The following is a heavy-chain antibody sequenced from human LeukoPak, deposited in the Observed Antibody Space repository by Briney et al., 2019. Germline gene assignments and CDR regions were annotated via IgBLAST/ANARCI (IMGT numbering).Heavy chain of an antibody. J-gene: IGHJ6*02. V-gene: IGHV3-66*01. Sequence: PGGSLRLSCAASGLSVSHNYMTWVRQAPGKGLQWVSMIRSDTGTDYADSVKGRLTISRDSSNNTLFLQMNSLRAEDTAVYYCARESNRRLHYYGIDVWGLGTTVTVSS. CDR2: IRSDTGT. CDR1: GLSVSHNY. D-gene: IGHD2-15*01. CDR3: ARESNRRLHYYGIDV.